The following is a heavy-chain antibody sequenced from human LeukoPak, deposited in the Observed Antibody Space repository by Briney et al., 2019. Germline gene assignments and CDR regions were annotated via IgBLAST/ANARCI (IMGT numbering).Heavy chain of an antibody. V-gene: IGHV4-61*01. D-gene: IGHD3-10*01. CDR3: ARSSITMVRGVTENWFDP. CDR2: IYYSGST. Sequence: SETLSLTCTGSGGSVSSGSYYWSWIRQPPGKGLEWIGYIYYSGSTNYNPSLKSRVTISVDTSKNQFSLKLSSVTAADTAVYYCARSSITMVRGVTENWFDPWGQGTLVTVSS. CDR1: GGSVSSGSYY. J-gene: IGHJ5*02.